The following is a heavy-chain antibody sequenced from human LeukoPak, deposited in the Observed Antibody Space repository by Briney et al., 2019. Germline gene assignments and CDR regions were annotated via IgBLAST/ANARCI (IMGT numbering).Heavy chain of an antibody. CDR2: IYPGDSDT. D-gene: IGHD7-27*01. Sequence: GESLKISCKGFGYSFISYWIAWVRQMPGKGLEYMGIIYPGDSDTRYSPSFQGQVTFSADKSINTAYLQWSSLKASDTAMYYCARLLTGDQGYNWFDPWGQGTLVTVSS. J-gene: IGHJ5*02. CDR3: ARLLTGDQGYNWFDP. CDR1: GYSFISYW. V-gene: IGHV5-51*01.